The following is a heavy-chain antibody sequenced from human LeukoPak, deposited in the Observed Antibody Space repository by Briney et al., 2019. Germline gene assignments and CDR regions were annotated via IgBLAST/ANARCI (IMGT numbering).Heavy chain of an antibody. CDR2: ISHDGTNS. CDR1: GFTFSSYG. Sequence: PGGSLRLSCAASGFTFSSYGMHWVRQAPGKGLDWVTVISHDGTNSYYADSVKGRFTISRDNSQNTLYLQMNSLRGDDTAVYYCARGHWALGFDSTRWYWIDYWGQGTLVAVSS. CDR3: ARGHWALGFDSTRWYWIDY. D-gene: IGHD6-13*01. J-gene: IGHJ4*02. V-gene: IGHV3-30*03.